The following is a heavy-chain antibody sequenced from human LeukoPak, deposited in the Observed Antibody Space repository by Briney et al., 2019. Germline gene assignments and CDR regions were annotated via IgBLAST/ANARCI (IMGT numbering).Heavy chain of an antibody. CDR2: VWYDGSNK. D-gene: IGHD1-26*01. J-gene: IGHJ4*02. CDR1: GFTFSSYG. V-gene: IGHV3-33*06. Sequence: GSLRLSCAASGFTFSSYGMHWVRQAPGKGLEWVAVVWYDGSNKYYADSVKGRFTISRDNSKNTLHLQMNSLRAEDTAVYYCAKIVAISGRPREGFDYWGQGTLVTVSS. CDR3: AKIVAISGRPREGFDY.